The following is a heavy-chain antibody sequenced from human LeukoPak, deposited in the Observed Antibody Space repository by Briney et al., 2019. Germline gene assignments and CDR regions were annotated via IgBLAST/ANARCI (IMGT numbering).Heavy chain of an antibody. CDR1: GGSISSGSYY. D-gene: IGHD3-3*01. J-gene: IGHJ4*02. CDR2: IYTSGST. Sequence: SQTLSLTCTVSGGSISSGSYYWSWIRQPAGKGLEWIGRIYTSGSTNYNPSLKSRVTISVDTSKNQFSLKLSSVTAADTAVYYCAREGPRSRITIFGVVINPKYYFDYWGQGTLVTVSS. V-gene: IGHV4-61*02. CDR3: AREGPRSRITIFGVVINPKYYFDY.